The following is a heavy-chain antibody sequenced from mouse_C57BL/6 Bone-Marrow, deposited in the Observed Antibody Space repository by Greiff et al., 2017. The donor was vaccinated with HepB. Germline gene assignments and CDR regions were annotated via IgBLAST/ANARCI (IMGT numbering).Heavy chain of an antibody. CDR2: ISNLAYSI. Sequence: EVHLVESGGGLVQPGGSLKLSCAASGFTFSDYGMAWVRQAPRKGPGWVAFISNLAYSIYYADTVTGRFTISRANAKNTLYREMSSLRSEDTAMYYCARHRGTTVVGGYFDVWGTGTTVTVSS. CDR1: GFTFSDYG. D-gene: IGHD1-1*01. V-gene: IGHV5-15*01. J-gene: IGHJ1*03. CDR3: ARHRGTTVVGGYFDV.